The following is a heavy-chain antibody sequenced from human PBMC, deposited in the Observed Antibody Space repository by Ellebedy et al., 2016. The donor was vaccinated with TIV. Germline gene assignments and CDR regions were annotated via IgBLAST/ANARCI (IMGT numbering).Heavy chain of an antibody. CDR2: IVAGSGDT. CDR1: GFTFVSST. J-gene: IGHJ6*02. D-gene: IGHD2-21*02. V-gene: IGHV1-58*01. CDR3: AAGGLVGYCGGDCYMDL. Sequence: SVKVSCKAFGFTFVSSTVQWVRQARGQPLEWIGWIVAGSGDTKHAQNFQERVTMTRDVSRETAFMELNSLRPEDTAVYYCAAGGLVGYCGGDCYMDLWGQGTTVTVSS.